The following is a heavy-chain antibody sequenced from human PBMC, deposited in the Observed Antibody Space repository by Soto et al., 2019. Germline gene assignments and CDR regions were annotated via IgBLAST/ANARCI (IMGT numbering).Heavy chain of an antibody. V-gene: IGHV4-39*01. Sequence: QLQLQESGPGLVKPSETLSLTCTVSGGSISSSSYYWGWIRQPPGKGLEWIGSIYYSGSTYYNPSLKSRVTISVDTSKNQFSLKLSSVTAADTAVYYCARSYGSGSYYNRASFDYWGQGTLVTVSS. CDR1: GGSISSSSYY. D-gene: IGHD3-10*01. CDR3: ARSYGSGSYYNRASFDY. J-gene: IGHJ4*02. CDR2: IYYSGST.